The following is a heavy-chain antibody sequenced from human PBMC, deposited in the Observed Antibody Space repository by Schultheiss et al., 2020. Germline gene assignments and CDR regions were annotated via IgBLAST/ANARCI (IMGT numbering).Heavy chain of an antibody. V-gene: IGHV3-73*01. Sequence: ESLKISCAASGFTFSGSAMHWVRQASGKGLEWVGRIRSKANSYATAYAASVKGRFTISRDDSKNTAYLQMNSLKTEDTAVYYCSVAGDDYWGQGTLVTVSS. CDR2: IRSKANSYAT. J-gene: IGHJ4*02. D-gene: IGHD6-19*01. CDR3: SVAGDDY. CDR1: GFTFSGSA.